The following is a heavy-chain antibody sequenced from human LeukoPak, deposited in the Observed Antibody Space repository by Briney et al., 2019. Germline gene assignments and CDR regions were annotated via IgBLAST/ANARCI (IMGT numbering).Heavy chain of an antibody. CDR2: INAANSNA. D-gene: IGHD3-10*01. Sequence: ASVKVSCKASGYTFTNYAIHWVRQAPGQRLEWMGWINAANSNAKYSEQFQGRVTITRDTSASIAYMEMSSLKSEDTAVYYCARAHQPLWFGDLRVYAMDVWGKGTTVTVSS. J-gene: IGHJ6*04. V-gene: IGHV1-3*01. CDR3: ARAHQPLWFGDLRVYAMDV. CDR1: GYTFTNYA.